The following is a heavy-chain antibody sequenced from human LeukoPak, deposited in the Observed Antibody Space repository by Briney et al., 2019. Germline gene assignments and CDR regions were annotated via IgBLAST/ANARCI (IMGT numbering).Heavy chain of an antibody. V-gene: IGHV4-61*02. Sequence: SETLSLTCTVSNVSISSGSHYWNWIRQPAGKGLEWIGRIYAGGRSNYNPSLRSRVTISVDRSKNQFSLKLSSVTAADTAVYYCARGHYYGSSPFDYWGQGTLVTVSS. CDR3: ARGHYYGSSPFDY. J-gene: IGHJ4*02. CDR1: NVSISSGSHY. CDR2: IYAGGRS. D-gene: IGHD3-10*01.